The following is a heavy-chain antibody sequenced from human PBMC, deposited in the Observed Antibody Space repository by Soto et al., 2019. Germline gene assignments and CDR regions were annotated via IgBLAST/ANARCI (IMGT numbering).Heavy chain of an antibody. D-gene: IGHD5-12*01. CDR2: INPSGGST. J-gene: IGHJ4*02. CDR1: GYTFTSYY. V-gene: IGHV1-46*01. CDR3: ARALMATTNFDY. Sequence: QVQLVQSGAEVKKPGASVKVSCKASGYTFTSYYMHWVRQAPGQGLEWMGIINPSGGSTSYAQKFPGRVTMDRDTSKSTVYMELSSLRSEDTAVYYCARALMATTNFDYWGQGTLVTVSS.